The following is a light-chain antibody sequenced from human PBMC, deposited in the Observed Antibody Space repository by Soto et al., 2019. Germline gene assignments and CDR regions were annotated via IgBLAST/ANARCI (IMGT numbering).Light chain of an antibody. CDR2: GAS. J-gene: IGKJ5*01. CDR1: QSVSSN. CDR3: QQYNNWPLT. Sequence: EIVLTHSPGTLSLSPWEIATLSCRASQSVSSNLAWYQQKPGQAPRLLIYGASTRATGIPARFSGSGSGTEFTLTISSLQSEDFAVYYCQQYNNWPLTFGQGTRLEIK. V-gene: IGKV3-15*01.